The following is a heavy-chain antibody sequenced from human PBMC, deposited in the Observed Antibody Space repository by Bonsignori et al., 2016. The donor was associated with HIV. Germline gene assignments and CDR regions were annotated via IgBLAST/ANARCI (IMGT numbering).Heavy chain of an antibody. CDR1: GGSISSYY. CDR2: IYYSGST. V-gene: IGHV4-59*01. Sequence: SETLSLTCTVSGGSISSYYWSWIRQPPGKGLEWIGYIYYSGSTNYNPSLKSRVTISVDTSKNQFSLKLSSVTAADTAVYYCARFGDDFWSGYIADYWYFDLWGRGTLVTVSS. D-gene: IGHD3-3*01. J-gene: IGHJ2*01. CDR3: ARFGDDFWSGYIADYWYFDL.